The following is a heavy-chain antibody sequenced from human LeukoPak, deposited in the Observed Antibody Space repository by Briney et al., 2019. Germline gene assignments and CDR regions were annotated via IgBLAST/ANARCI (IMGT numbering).Heavy chain of an antibody. D-gene: IGHD5-24*01. CDR2: IYYSGST. Sequence: SETLSLTCTVSGGSISSYYWSWLRPPPGKELEWIGYIYYSGSTYYNPSLNSRVTISVDPSKNQFSLKLSSVTAADTAVYYCARVGDGYNVDHWGQGTLVTVSS. J-gene: IGHJ4*02. CDR1: GGSISSYY. CDR3: ARVGDGYNVDH. V-gene: IGHV4-59*01.